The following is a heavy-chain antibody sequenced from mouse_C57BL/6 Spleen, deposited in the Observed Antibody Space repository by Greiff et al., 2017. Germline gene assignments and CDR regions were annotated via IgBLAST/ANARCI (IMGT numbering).Heavy chain of an antibody. CDR3: AKNFDGTGCAMDY. V-gene: IGHV1-81*01. Sequence: QVQLQQSGAELARPGASVKLSCKASGYTFTSYGISWVKQSTGQGLEWIGEIYPRSGNTYYNEKFKGKDTLTADQSSSTAYMELRSLTSEDSAVDFGAKNFDGTGCAMDYWGQGTSVTVAS. CDR2: IYPRSGNT. J-gene: IGHJ4*01. D-gene: IGHD3-3*01. CDR1: GYTFTSYG.